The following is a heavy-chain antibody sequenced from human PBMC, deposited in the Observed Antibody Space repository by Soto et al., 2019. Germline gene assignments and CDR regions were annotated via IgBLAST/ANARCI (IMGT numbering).Heavy chain of an antibody. D-gene: IGHD3-10*01. Sequence: PSETLSLTCTVSGGSISSGGYYWSWIRQHPGKGLEWIGYIYYSGSTYYNPSLKSRVTISVDTSKNQFSLKLSSVTAADTAAYYCARVPRITMVRGTTDGYWFDPWGQGTLVTVSS. CDR1: GGSISSGGYY. CDR3: ARVPRITMVRGTTDGYWFDP. J-gene: IGHJ5*02. V-gene: IGHV4-31*03. CDR2: IYYSGST.